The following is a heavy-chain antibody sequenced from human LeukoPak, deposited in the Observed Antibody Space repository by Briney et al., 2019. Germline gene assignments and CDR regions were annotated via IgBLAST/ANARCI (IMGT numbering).Heavy chain of an antibody. V-gene: IGHV1-46*01. CDR2: INPSGGST. CDR3: ARGSSGYYADY. D-gene: IGHD3-22*01. J-gene: IGHJ4*02. Sequence: ASVKVSCKASGYTFTSYYMHWVRQAPGQGLEWMGIINPSGGSTSYAQKFQGRVTMTRDMSTSTVYMGLSSLRSEDTAVYYCARGSSGYYADYWGQGTLVTVSS. CDR1: GYTFTSYY.